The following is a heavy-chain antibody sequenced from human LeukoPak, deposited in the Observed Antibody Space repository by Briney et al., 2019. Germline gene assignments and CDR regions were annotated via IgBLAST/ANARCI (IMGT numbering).Heavy chain of an antibody. V-gene: IGHV3-30*03. D-gene: IGHD3-10*01. J-gene: IGHJ4*02. CDR1: GFTFSNYG. Sequence: PGGSLRLSCAASGFTFSNYGMHWVRQAPGKGLEWVAVISYDGSNKYYADSVKGRFTISRDNSKNTLYLQMNSLRAEDTAVYYCARDFGRYYFDYWGQGTLVTVSS. CDR2: ISYDGSNK. CDR3: ARDFGRYYFDY.